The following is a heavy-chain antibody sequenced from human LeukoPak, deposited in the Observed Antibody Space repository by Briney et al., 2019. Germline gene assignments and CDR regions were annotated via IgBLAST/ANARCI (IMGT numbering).Heavy chain of an antibody. D-gene: IGHD2-2*02. J-gene: IGHJ4*02. CDR2: IYYSGST. Sequence: SETLSLTCTVSGGSISSYYWSWIRQPPGKGLEWIGYIYYSGSTNYNPSLKSRVTISVDTSKNQFSLKLSSVTAADTAVYYCARGSLPLGYCSSTSCYTGGFDYWGQGTLVTVSS. CDR1: GGSISSYY. CDR3: ARGSLPLGYCSSTSCYTGGFDY. V-gene: IGHV4-59*01.